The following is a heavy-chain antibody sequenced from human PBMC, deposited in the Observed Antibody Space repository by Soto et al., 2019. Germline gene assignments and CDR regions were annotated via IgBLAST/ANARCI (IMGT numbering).Heavy chain of an antibody. Sequence: QVQLVESGGGVVQPGSSLRLSCAASGFTFSSCGMHWVRQAPGKGLEWVAVISYDGSNKYYADSVKGRFTISRDNSKNTLYLQMNSLRAEDTAVYYCAKDIDGDYFDYWGQGTLVTVSS. CDR1: GFTFSSCG. D-gene: IGHD3-10*01. V-gene: IGHV3-30*18. CDR3: AKDIDGDYFDY. CDR2: ISYDGSNK. J-gene: IGHJ4*02.